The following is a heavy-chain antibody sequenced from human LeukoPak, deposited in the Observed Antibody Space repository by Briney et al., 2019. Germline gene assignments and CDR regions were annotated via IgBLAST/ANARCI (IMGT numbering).Heavy chain of an antibody. V-gene: IGHV1-18*01. CDR1: GYTFTSSG. D-gene: IGHD1-26*01. J-gene: IGHJ6*03. Sequence: ASVKVSCKASGYTFTSSGISWVRQAPGQGLEWMGWINAYNGNTDYAQKLQGRVTMTTDTSTSTAYMELRSLRSDDTAVYYCARTTNSHYYYYYIDVWGKGTTVTVSS. CDR2: INAYNGNT. CDR3: ARTTNSHYYYYYIDV.